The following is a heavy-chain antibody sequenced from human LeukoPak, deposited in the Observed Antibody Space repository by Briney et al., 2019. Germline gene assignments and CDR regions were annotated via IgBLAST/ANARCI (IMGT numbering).Heavy chain of an antibody. Sequence: ASVKVSCKASGYTFTSYGISWVRQAPGQGLEWMGWISAYNGNTNYAQKLQGRVTMATDTSTSTAYMELRSLRSDDTAVYYCARARRGHNSSGGQGKGYFDYWGQGTLVTVSS. V-gene: IGHV1-18*01. CDR3: ARARRGHNSSGGQGKGYFDY. J-gene: IGHJ4*02. CDR1: GYTFTSYG. CDR2: ISAYNGNT. D-gene: IGHD4-23*01.